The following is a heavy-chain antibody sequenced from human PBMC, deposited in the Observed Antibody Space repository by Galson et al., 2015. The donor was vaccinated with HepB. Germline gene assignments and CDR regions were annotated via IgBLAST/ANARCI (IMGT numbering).Heavy chain of an antibody. V-gene: IGHV3-7*01. Sequence: LRLSCAASGFTFSSYWMSWVRQAPGKGLEWVANIKQDGSEKYYVDSVKGRFTISRDNAKNSLYLQMNSLRAKDTAVYYCARCYDYIWGSYRHGGGGLDYWGQGTLVTVSS. J-gene: IGHJ4*02. CDR1: GFTFSSYW. D-gene: IGHD3-16*02. CDR2: IKQDGSEK. CDR3: ARCYDYIWGSYRHGGGGLDY.